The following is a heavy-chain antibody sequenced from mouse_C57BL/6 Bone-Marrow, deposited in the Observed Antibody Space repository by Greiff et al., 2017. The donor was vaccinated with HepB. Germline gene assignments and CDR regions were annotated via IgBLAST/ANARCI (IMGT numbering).Heavy chain of an antibody. V-gene: IGHV5-4*03. CDR3: ARGKIYFDY. CDR1: GFTFSSYA. J-gene: IGHJ2*01. Sequence: KLMESGGGLVKPGGSLKLSCAASGFTFSSYAMSWVRQTPEKRLEWVATISDGGSYTYYPDNVKGRFTISRDNAKNNLYLQMSHLKSEDTAMYYCARGKIYFDYWGQGTTLTVSS. CDR2: ISDGGSYT.